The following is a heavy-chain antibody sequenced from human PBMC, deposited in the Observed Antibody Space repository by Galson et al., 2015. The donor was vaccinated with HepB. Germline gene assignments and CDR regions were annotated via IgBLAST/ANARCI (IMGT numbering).Heavy chain of an antibody. V-gene: IGHV3-48*01. Sequence: SLRLSCAASGVTIPSYSMNWVRKAPGKGLEWLAYISAGSTTIYYADSVKGRFTISRDNAKNFLYLHMNSLRGEDTAVYYCAKNPASYDYYNMEVWGQGTTVTVSS. CDR3: AKNPASYDYYNMEV. CDR1: GVTIPSYS. J-gene: IGHJ6*02. CDR2: ISAGSTTI. D-gene: IGHD2/OR15-2a*01.